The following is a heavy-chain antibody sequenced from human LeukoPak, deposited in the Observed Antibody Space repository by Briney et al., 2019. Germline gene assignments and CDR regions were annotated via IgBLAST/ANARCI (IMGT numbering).Heavy chain of an antibody. Sequence: GGTLRLSCAASGFTFSSYGMSWVRQAPGKGLEWVSAISGSGGSTYYADSVKGRFTISRDNSKNTLYLQMNSLRAEDTAVYYCAKWIYCSGGSCSPYFDYWGQGTLVTVSS. V-gene: IGHV3-23*01. D-gene: IGHD2-15*01. CDR1: GFTFSSYG. CDR3: AKWIYCSGGSCSPYFDY. J-gene: IGHJ4*02. CDR2: ISGSGGST.